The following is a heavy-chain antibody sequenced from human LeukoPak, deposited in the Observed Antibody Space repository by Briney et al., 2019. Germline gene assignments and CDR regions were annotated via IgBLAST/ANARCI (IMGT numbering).Heavy chain of an antibody. D-gene: IGHD3-22*01. CDR1: GGTFSSYA. CDR2: IIPIFGTA. V-gene: IGHV1-69*13. Sequence: SVKVSCKASGGTFSSYAISWVRQAPGQGLEWMGGIIPIFGTANYAQKFQGRVTITADESTSTAYMELSSLRSEDTAVYYCARMSGYYDSSGYIDYWGQGALVTVSS. J-gene: IGHJ4*02. CDR3: ARMSGYYDSSGYIDY.